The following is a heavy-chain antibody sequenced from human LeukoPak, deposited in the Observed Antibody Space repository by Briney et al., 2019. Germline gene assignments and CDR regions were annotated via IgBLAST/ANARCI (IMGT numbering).Heavy chain of an antibody. J-gene: IGHJ6*03. Sequence: SETLSLTCTVSGDSINNYYWSWIRQPPGKGLEWIGYTSYSGVTDYSPSLKSRVTISVDRSKSQFSLTLASVTAADTAVYYCARCPKGVYYYYMDVWGNGTTVTVS. CDR1: GDSINNYY. CDR2: TSYSGVT. V-gene: IGHV4-59*01. CDR3: ARCPKGVYYYYMDV.